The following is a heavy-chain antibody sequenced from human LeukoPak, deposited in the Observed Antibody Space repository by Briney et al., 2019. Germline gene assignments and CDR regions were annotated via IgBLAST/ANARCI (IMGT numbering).Heavy chain of an antibody. Sequence: PGRSLRLSCAASGFTFDDYAMHWVRQAPGKGLEWVSGISWNSGSIGYADSVKGRFTISRDNSKNTLYLQMNSLRAEDTAVYYCAREPPMVPFDYWGQGTLVTVSS. J-gene: IGHJ4*02. CDR2: ISWNSGSI. CDR1: GFTFDDYA. V-gene: IGHV3-9*01. CDR3: AREPPMVPFDY. D-gene: IGHD3-10*01.